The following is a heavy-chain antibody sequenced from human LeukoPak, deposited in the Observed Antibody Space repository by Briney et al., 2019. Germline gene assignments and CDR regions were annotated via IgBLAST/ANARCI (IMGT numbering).Heavy chain of an antibody. CDR2: MNPNSGNT. CDR1: GYTFTSYG. J-gene: IGHJ5*02. D-gene: IGHD2-15*01. Sequence: ASVKVSCKASGYTFTSYGISWVRQAPGQGLEWMGWMNPNSGNTGYAQKFQGRVTMTRNTSISTAYMELSSLRSEDTAVYYCAGRLGYCSGGSCYDGNVVSWFDPWGQGTLVTVSS. CDR3: AGRLGYCSGGSCYDGNVVSWFDP. V-gene: IGHV1-8*02.